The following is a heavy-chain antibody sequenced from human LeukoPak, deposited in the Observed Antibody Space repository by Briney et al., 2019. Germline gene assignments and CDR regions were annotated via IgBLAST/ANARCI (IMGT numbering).Heavy chain of an antibody. CDR2: IYHSGST. D-gene: IGHD3-10*01. CDR3: ARHGGITMVTHYYYYYMDV. Sequence: LRLSCAASGFTFSTYEMNWVRQAPGKGLEWIGSIYHSGSTYYNPSLKSRVTISVDTSKNQFSLKLSSVTAADTAVYYCARHGGITMVTHYYYYYMDVWGKGTTVTVSS. CDR1: GFTFSTYE. V-gene: IGHV4-38-2*01. J-gene: IGHJ6*03.